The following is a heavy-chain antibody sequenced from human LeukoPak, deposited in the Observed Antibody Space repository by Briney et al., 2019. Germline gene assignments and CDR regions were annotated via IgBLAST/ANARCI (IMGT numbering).Heavy chain of an antibody. CDR2: IYPNSGGT. CDR1: AYTFTGYY. Sequence: ASVKVSCKASAYTFTGYYMHWVRQAPGQGLEWMGWIYPNSGGTNYAQKFQGRVTMTRDTSISTAYMELSRLRSDDTAVYCRARSEQFPYYMDVWGKGTTVTVSS. V-gene: IGHV1-2*02. D-gene: IGHD6-19*01. J-gene: IGHJ6*03. CDR3: ARSEQFPYYMDV.